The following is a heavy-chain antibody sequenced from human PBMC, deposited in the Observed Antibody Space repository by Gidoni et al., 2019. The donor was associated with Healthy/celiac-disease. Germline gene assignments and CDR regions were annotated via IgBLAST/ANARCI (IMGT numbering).Heavy chain of an antibody. V-gene: IGHV3-30*18. CDR3: AKEDLAYCGGDCPTLD. CDR2: ISYDGSNK. D-gene: IGHD2-21*02. J-gene: IGHJ4*02. CDR1: GFTFSSYG. Sequence: QVQLVESGGGVVQPGRSLRLSCAASGFTFSSYGMHWVRQAPGKGLEWVAVISYDGSNKYYADSVKGRFTISRDNSKNTLYLQMNSLRAEDTAVYYCAKEDLAYCGGDCPTLDWGQGTLVTVSS.